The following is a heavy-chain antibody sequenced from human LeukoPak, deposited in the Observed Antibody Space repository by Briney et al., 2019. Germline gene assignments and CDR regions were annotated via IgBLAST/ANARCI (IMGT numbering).Heavy chain of an antibody. J-gene: IGHJ6*02. V-gene: IGHV4-59*08. CDR2: IYYSGST. CDR3: ARHSVAGTGSYGMDV. CDR1: GGSISTYY. D-gene: IGHD6-19*01. Sequence: SETLSLTCTVSGGSISTYYWRWIRQPPGKGLEWIGYIYYSGSTNYNPSLKSRVTMSVDTSKNQFSLKVRSVTAADTAVYYCARHSVAGTGSYGMDVWGQGTTVTVSS.